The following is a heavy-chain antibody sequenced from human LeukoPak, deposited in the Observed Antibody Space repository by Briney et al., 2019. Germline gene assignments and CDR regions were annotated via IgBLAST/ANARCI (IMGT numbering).Heavy chain of an antibody. V-gene: IGHV3-33*08. D-gene: IGHD3-10*01. CDR1: RFTFSNYA. Sequence: GRSLRLSCAASRFTFSNYAMHWVRQAPGKGLEWVAVIWDDGSEKYYADSVKGRFSISRDNSENTLSLQVNSLRAEDTAVYYCARDGNFGYDAFDIWGQGTMVTVSS. CDR3: ARDGNFGYDAFDI. J-gene: IGHJ3*02. CDR2: IWDDGSEK.